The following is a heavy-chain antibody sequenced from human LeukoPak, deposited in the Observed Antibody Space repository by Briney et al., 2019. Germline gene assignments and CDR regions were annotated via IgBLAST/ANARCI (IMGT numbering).Heavy chain of an antibody. CDR1: GYTFTSYG. D-gene: IGHD4-17*01. Sequence: ASVKVSCKASGYTFTSYGISWVRQAPGQRLEWMGWISAYNGNTNYAQKLQGRVTMTTDTSTSTAYMELRSLRSDDTAVYYCARDPERFGYGDYEWFDPWGQGTLVTVSS. V-gene: IGHV1-18*01. CDR3: ARDPERFGYGDYEWFDP. J-gene: IGHJ5*02. CDR2: ISAYNGNT.